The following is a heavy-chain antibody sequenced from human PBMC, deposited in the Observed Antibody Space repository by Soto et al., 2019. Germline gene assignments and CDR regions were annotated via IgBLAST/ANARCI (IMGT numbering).Heavy chain of an antibody. CDR1: GFTFSSYG. D-gene: IGHD6-13*01. V-gene: IGHV3-33*01. CDR3: ARSRIAAAGTEYFDY. CDR2: IWYDGSNK. J-gene: IGHJ4*02. Sequence: GSLRLSCAASGFTFSSYGMHWVRQAPGKGLEWVAVIWYDGSNKYYADSVKGRFTISRDNSKNTLYLQMNSLRAEDTAVYYCARSRIAAAGTEYFDYWGQGTLVTVSS.